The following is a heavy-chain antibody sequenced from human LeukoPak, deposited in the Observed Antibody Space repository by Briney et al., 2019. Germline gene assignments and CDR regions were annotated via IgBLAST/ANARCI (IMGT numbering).Heavy chain of an antibody. D-gene: IGHD2-15*01. CDR1: GGSFSGYY. CDR2: INHSGST. J-gene: IGHJ1*01. CDR3: ARRLIGYCSGGSCYSGYFQH. Sequence: SETLSLTCAVYGGSFSGYYWSWIRQPPGKGLEWIGEINHSGSTNYNPSLKSRVTISVDTSKNQFSLKLSSVTAADTAVYYCARRLIGYCSGGSCYSGYFQHWGQGTLVTVSS. V-gene: IGHV4-34*01.